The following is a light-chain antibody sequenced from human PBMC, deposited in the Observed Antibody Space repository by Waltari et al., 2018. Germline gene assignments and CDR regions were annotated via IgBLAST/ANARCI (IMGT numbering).Light chain of an antibody. V-gene: IGKV2-28*01. CDR3: MEGLQSVT. J-gene: IGKJ5*01. Sequence: DIVMTQSPLSLPVTPGAPASISCRSSQSLLENNGYNYLDWYLQKPGQSPQILIYLGSNRASGVPDRFSGSGSGTDFTLKISRVEAEDAGVYYCMEGLQSVTFGQGTRLEIK. CDR1: QSLLENNGYNY. CDR2: LGS.